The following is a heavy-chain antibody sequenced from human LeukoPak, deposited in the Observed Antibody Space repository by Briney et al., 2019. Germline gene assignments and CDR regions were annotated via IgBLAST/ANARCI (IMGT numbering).Heavy chain of an antibody. CDR2: IHHSGVT. CDR3: AGYTANTAGYSFDF. V-gene: IGHV4-38-2*02. Sequence: SETLSLTCTVSGYSISSGYYWSWIRQPPGKGLEWIATIHHSGVTYCNPSLKSRVTMSVDTSKNQFSLKLGSVTAASTAVYYCAGYTANTAGYSFDFWGQGALVTVSS. D-gene: IGHD3-22*01. CDR1: GYSISSGYY. J-gene: IGHJ4*02.